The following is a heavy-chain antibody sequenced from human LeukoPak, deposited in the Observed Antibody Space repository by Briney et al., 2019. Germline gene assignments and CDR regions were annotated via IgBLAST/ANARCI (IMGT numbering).Heavy chain of an antibody. Sequence: GGSLRLSCAASGFTFSNAWMSWVRQAPGKGLEWVGRIKSKTDGGTTDYAAPVKGRFTISRDDSKNTLYLQMNSLKTEDTAVYYCTTGNLGAYYYDSSGFWTLKFRNYFDYWGQGTLVTVSS. J-gene: IGHJ4*02. V-gene: IGHV3-15*01. CDR1: GFTFSNAW. CDR2: IKSKTDGGTT. D-gene: IGHD3-22*01. CDR3: TTGNLGAYYYDSSGFWTLKFRNYFDY.